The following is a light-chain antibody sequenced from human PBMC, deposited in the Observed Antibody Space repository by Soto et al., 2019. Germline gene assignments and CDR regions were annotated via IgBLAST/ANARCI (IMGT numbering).Light chain of an antibody. V-gene: IGKV1-39*01. J-gene: IGKJ3*01. CDR2: AAS. Sequence: DIQMTQSPSSLSASVGDRVTITCRASQNIGSDLNWYHQRPGKAPKLLIYAASSLQTGVPSRFSGSGSGRDFALTFSGLQAEDFGTYYCQQSSTPPFTFGPGTRVDI. CDR1: QNIGSD. CDR3: QQSSTPPFT.